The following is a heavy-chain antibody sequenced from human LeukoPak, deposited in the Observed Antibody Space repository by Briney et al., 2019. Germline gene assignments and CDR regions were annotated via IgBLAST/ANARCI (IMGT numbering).Heavy chain of an antibody. CDR2: IYTSGTT. D-gene: IGHD3-10*01. CDR3: ARGSHYGSGRPFDY. CDR1: GDSMSSYY. V-gene: IGHV4-4*07. J-gene: IGHJ4*02. Sequence: PSETLSLTCTVSGDSMSSYYWGWIRQPAGKGLEWIGRIYTSGTTSYNPSLKSRVTMSVDTSKNQFSLKLNSVTATDTAVYYCARGSHYGSGRPFDYWGQGTLVTVSS.